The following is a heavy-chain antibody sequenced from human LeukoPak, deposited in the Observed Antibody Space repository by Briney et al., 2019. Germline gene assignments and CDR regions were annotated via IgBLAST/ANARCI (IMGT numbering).Heavy chain of an antibody. Sequence: ASVKVSCKAYGFTFTDFYMHWVRQAPGQGLEWMGWINLNSGGTNYAQKFQGRVTMTRDTSISTAYMELSRLRSDDTAVYYCARSWSTGSHEYFQLWGQGTLVTVSA. CDR3: ARSWSTGSHEYFQL. V-gene: IGHV1-2*02. CDR1: GFTFTDFY. CDR2: INLNSGGT. D-gene: IGHD1-26*01. J-gene: IGHJ1*01.